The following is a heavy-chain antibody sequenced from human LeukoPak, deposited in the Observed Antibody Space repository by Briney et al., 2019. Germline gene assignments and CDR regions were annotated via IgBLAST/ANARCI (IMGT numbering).Heavy chain of an antibody. CDR2: ISSSSSYI. CDR1: GFTFSSYS. Sequence: GGSLRLSCAASGFTFSSYSMNWVRQAPGKGLEWVSSISSSSSYIYYADSVKGRFTISRDNAKNSLYLQMNSLRAEDTAVYYCARDGPGDFPVDYWGQGTLVTVSS. CDR3: ARDGPGDFPVDY. V-gene: IGHV3-21*01. J-gene: IGHJ4*02. D-gene: IGHD2/OR15-2a*01.